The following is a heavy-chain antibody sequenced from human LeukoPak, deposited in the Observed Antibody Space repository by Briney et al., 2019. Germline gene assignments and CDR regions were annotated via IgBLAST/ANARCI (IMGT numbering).Heavy chain of an antibody. V-gene: IGHV1-18*01. J-gene: IGHJ4*02. D-gene: IGHD6-13*01. CDR1: GYTFTSYG. CDR3: ARVCGGYSSSWYVCPADDFDY. CDR2: ISAYNGNT. Sequence: ASVKVSCKASGYTFTSYGISWVRQAPGQGLEWMGWISAYNGNTNYAQKLQGRVTMTTDTSTSTAYMELRSLRSDDTAVYYCARVCGGYSSSWYVCPADDFDYWCQGTLVTVSS.